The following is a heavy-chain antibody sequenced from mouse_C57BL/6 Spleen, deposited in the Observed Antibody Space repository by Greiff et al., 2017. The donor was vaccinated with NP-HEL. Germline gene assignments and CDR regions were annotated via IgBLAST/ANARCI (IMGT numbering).Heavy chain of an antibody. CDR3: TRRTGTLYFDY. CDR2: IRNKANNHAT. D-gene: IGHD4-1*01. V-gene: IGHV6-6*01. CDR1: GFTFSDAW. J-gene: IGHJ2*01. Sequence: EVKLQESGGGLVQPGGSMKLSCAASGFTFSDAWMDWVRQSPEKGLEWVAEIRNKANNHATYYAESVKGRFTISRDDSKSSVYLQMNSLRAEDTGIYYCTRRTGTLYFDYWGQGTTLTVSS.